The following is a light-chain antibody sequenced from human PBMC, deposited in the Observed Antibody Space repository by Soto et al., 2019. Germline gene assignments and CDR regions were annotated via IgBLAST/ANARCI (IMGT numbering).Light chain of an antibody. Sequence: DLPMTQSPSSLSASVGDRVTITCRASQSINRYSNWYQQRPGKAPKLLIYAASSLQSWVPSRFSGSGSGTDFTLTISSLQPEDFATYSCQQSYSTPYTFGQGTKLEIK. V-gene: IGKV1-39*01. CDR3: QQSYSTPYT. J-gene: IGKJ2*01. CDR2: AAS. CDR1: QSINRY.